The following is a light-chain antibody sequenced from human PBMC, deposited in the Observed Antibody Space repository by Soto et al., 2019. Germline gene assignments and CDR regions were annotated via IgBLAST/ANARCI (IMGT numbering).Light chain of an antibody. V-gene: IGKV3-15*01. CDR1: QSVSSD. CDR2: GAS. CDR3: QQYHDWPPIT. J-gene: IGKJ3*01. Sequence: EIAMTQSPDTLSVSPGEGVTLSCRASQSVSSDLAWYQQKPGQSPRLLMYGASTRATDIPARFSGGGSGTEFTLTISSLQSEDVAIYYCQQYHDWPPITFGPGTKVEIK.